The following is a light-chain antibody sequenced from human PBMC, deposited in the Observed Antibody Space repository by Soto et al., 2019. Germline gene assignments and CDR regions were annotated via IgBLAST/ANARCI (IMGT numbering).Light chain of an antibody. CDR2: AAS. Sequence: DIQMTQSPSSLSASVGDRVTITCRASQSISGYLNWYQQKPGKAPKVLIYAASNLQSGVPSRFSGSGSGTDFTLTISSLQPEDFATYYCQQSYSTPITFGQGTLLEIK. J-gene: IGKJ5*01. CDR3: QQSYSTPIT. V-gene: IGKV1-39*01. CDR1: QSISGY.